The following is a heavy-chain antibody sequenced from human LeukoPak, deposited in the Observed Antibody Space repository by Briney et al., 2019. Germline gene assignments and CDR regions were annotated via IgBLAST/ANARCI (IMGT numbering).Heavy chain of an antibody. CDR3: ARETFGDGFDP. J-gene: IGHJ5*02. D-gene: IGHD3-10*01. V-gene: IGHV3-23*01. Sequence: GGSLRLSCAASGFTFSSHAMSWVRQAPGKGLECISGFSGSGGSTYYADSVKGRFTISRDNSKNTLYLQMNSLRAEDTAVYYCARETFGDGFDPWGQGTLVTVSS. CDR1: GFTFSSHA. CDR2: FSGSGGST.